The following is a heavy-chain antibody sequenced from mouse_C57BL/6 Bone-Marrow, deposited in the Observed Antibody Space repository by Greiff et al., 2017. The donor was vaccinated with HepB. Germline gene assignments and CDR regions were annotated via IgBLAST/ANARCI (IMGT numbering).Heavy chain of an antibody. CDR2: ISSGGSYT. J-gene: IGHJ2*01. V-gene: IGHV5-6*01. Sequence: EVQLVESGGDLVKPGGSLKLSCAASGFTFSSYGMSWVRQTPDKRLEWVATISSGGSYTYYPDSVKGRFTISRDNTKNTLYLQMSSLKSEDTAMYYCARQTPYYYCGHWGQGTTLTVSS. D-gene: IGHD1-1*02. CDR1: GFTFSSYG. CDR3: ARQTPYYYCGH.